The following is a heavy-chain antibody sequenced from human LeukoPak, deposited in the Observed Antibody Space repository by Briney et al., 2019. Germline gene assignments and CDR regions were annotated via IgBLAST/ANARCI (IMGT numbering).Heavy chain of an antibody. Sequence: PGGSLRLSCAASGFTFSSYDMHWVRQAPGKGLEGVGRIAYDGRNKNYADSVKGRFTISRDNSKNTVYLQMNSLRPEDTSVYFCARGIAGGFDYWGHGTLVTVSS. CDR1: GFTFSSYD. J-gene: IGHJ4*01. CDR2: IAYDGRNK. V-gene: IGHV3-30*04. CDR3: ARGIAGGFDY. D-gene: IGHD6-13*01.